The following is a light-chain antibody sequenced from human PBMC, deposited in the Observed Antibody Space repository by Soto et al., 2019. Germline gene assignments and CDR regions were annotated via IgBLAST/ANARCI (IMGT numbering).Light chain of an antibody. V-gene: IGLV2-8*01. CDR3: SSYAGSNNLI. CDR2: DVN. CDR1: SSDVGGYNY. Sequence: QSALTQPPSASGSPGQSVTISCTGTSSDVGGYNYVSWYQHHPGKAPKLMIYDVNKWPSGVPDRFSGSKSGNTASLTVSGLQADDEADYYCSSYAGSNNLIFGGGTKLTVL. J-gene: IGLJ2*01.